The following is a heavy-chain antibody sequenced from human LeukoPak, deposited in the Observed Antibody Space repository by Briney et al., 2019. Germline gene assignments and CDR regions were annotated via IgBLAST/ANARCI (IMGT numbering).Heavy chain of an antibody. J-gene: IGHJ5*02. CDR1: GFTPGSYA. CDR2: IIRDGVRP. CDR3: AKDGGYYKHDL. V-gene: IGHV3-23*01. Sequence: GGSLRLSCAASGFTPGSYAMSWVRQAPGKGLERVSSIIRDGVRPYFADSVKGRFTISRDNSKNTQYLQINRLRADDTALYIFAKDGGYYKHDLWGQGTLVTVSS. D-gene: IGHD2/OR15-2a*01.